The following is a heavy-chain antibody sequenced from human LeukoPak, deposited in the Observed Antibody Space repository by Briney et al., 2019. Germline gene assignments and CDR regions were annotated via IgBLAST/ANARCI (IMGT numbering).Heavy chain of an antibody. D-gene: IGHD2-21*02. CDR2: INHSGST. Sequence: SETLSLTCAVSGGSILTTNWWSWVRQPPAGKGLEWIGEINHSGSTNYNPSLKSRVNISVDTSKNQFSLKLSSVTAADTAVYYCARRIVVVTSIQRYFDLWGRGTLVTVSS. V-gene: IGHV4-4*02. CDR3: ARRIVVVTSIQRYFDL. J-gene: IGHJ2*01. CDR1: GGSILTTNW.